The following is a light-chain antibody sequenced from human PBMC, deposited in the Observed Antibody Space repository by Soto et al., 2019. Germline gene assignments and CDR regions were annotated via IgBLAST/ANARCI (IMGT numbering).Light chain of an antibody. CDR3: QQYNHWPPSYT. CDR2: GAS. V-gene: IGKV3-15*01. Sequence: IVMTQSPATLSVSPGDRAALSCRARESVSINLACYQQKPGQAPRLLIYGASTRADGVPVRFSRSGSGPEFTFTISSLLSEDSALYICQQYNHWPPSYTVGQGTNLDIK. J-gene: IGKJ2*01. CDR1: ESVSIN.